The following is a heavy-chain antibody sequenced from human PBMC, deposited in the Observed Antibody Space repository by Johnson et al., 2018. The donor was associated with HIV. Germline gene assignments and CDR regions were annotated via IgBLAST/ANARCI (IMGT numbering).Heavy chain of an antibody. CDR2: ISSNGGST. V-gene: IGHV3-64*01. J-gene: IGHJ3*02. CDR3: AKRVVTADDAFDI. Sequence: EVQLVESGGGLVQPGGSLRLSCAASGFTFSSYAMHWVRQAPGKGLEYVSAISSNGGSTYYANSVKGRFTISRDNSKNTLYLQMGSLRAEDMAVYYCAKRVVTADDAFDIWGQGIKVTVSS. CDR1: GFTFSSYA. D-gene: IGHD2-21*02.